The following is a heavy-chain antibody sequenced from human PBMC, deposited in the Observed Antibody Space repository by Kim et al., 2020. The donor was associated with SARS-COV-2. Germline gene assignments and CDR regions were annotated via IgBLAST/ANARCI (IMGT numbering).Heavy chain of an antibody. CDR1: GGSISSSSYY. CDR2: IYYSGRT. CDR3: ARHFGGGYSASGYPDY. D-gene: IGHD5-18*01. V-gene: IGHV4-39*01. J-gene: IGHJ4*02. Sequence: SETLSLTCTVSGGSISSSSYYWGWIRQPPGKGLEWIGSIYYSGRTYYNPSLKSRVTISVDTSKNQFSLKLSSVTAADTAVYYCARHFGGGYSASGYPDYWGQGTLVTVSS.